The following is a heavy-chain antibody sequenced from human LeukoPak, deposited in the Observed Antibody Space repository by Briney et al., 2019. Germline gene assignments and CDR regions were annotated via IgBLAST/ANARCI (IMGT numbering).Heavy chain of an antibody. D-gene: IGHD1-26*01. CDR2: IRSKANSYAT. CDR1: GFTFSGSA. CDR3: TRHRLVGARDTPGNYYYYYMDV. V-gene: IGHV3-73*01. Sequence: PGGSLRLSCAASGFTFSGSAMHWVRQASGKGLEWVGRIRSKANSYATAYAASVKGRFTISRDDSKNTAYLQMNSLKTEDTAVYYCTRHRLVGARDTPGNYYYYYMDVWSKGTTVTVSS. J-gene: IGHJ6*03.